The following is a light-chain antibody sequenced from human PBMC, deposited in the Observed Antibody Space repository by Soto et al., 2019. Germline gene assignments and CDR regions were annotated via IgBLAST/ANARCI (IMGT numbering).Light chain of an antibody. CDR3: SSYTSSSTYV. CDR2: EVS. J-gene: IGLJ1*01. CDR1: SSDVGGHNY. Sequence: QSALTQPASVSGSPGQSITISCTGTSSDVGGHNYVSWYQQHPGRAPKLMISEVSNRPSGVSNRFSGSKSGNTASLTISGLQPEDEADYYCSSYTSSSTYVFGTGTKVTVL. V-gene: IGLV2-14*01.